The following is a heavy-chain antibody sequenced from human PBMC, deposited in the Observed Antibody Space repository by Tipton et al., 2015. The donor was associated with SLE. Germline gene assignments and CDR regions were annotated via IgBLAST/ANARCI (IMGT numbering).Heavy chain of an antibody. J-gene: IGHJ4*02. CDR2: INHSGST. Sequence: TLSLTCTVSGGSISSGSYYWSWIRQPAGKGLEWIGEINHSGSTNYNPSFKSRATISVDTSKNEFSLNLSSVTAAGTAVYYCASHFRGFIAAAGFDYWGQGTLVTVSS. CDR3: ASHFRGFIAAAGFDY. V-gene: IGHV4-61*09. D-gene: IGHD6-13*01. CDR1: GGSISSGSYY.